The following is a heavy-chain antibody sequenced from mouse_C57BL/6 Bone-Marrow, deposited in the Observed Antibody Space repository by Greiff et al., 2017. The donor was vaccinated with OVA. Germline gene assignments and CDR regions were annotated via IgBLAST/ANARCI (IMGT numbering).Heavy chain of an antibody. D-gene: IGHD1-1*01. Sequence: VKLVESGPGILQPSQTLSLTCSFSGFSLSTFGMGVGWIRQPSGKGLEWLAHIWWDDDKYYNPALKSRLTISKDTSKNQVFLKIANVDTAETATYSCARAIYYYGSSLRFAYWGQGTLVTVSA. CDR3: ARAIYYYGSSLRFAY. V-gene: IGHV8-8*01. J-gene: IGHJ3*01. CDR2: IWWDDDK. CDR1: GFSLSTFGMG.